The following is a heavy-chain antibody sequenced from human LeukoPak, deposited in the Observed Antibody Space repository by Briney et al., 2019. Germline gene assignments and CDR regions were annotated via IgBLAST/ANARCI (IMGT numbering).Heavy chain of an antibody. CDR2: IYYSGST. V-gene: IGHV4-59*12. D-gene: IGHD2-15*01. J-gene: IGHJ4*02. CDR3: ARVQSQTTVAAPDY. CDR1: GGSISSYY. Sequence: SETLSLTCTVSGGSISSYYWSWIRQPPGKGLEGIGYIYYSGSTYYNPSLKSRVTISVDTSKNQFSLRLSSVTAADTAVYYCARVQSQTTVAAPDYWGQGTLVTVSS.